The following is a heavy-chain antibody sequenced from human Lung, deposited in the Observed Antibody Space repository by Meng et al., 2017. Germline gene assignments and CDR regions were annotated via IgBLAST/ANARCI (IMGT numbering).Heavy chain of an antibody. D-gene: IGHD4-11*01. J-gene: IGHJ4*02. CDR2: INHSGST. CDR3: ARGPTTMAHDFDY. V-gene: IGHV4-34*01. CDR1: GGSFSDYY. Sequence: QGQLKQWGAGLLKPSETLSLTCVVSGGSFSDYYWSWIRQPPGKGLEWIGEINHSGSTNYNPSLESRATISVDTSQNNLSLKLSSVTAADSAVYYCARGPTTMAHDFDYWGQGTLVIVSS.